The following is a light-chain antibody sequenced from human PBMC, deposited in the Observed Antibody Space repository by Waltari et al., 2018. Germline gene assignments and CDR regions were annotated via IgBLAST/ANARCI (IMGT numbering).Light chain of an antibody. J-gene: IGKJ4*01. CDR1: QRVTSGY. Sequence: EVVLTQSPGTLSLSPGERATLSCRASQRVTSGYLAWSQQKPSQAPRLLIYGTSSRATGIPDRFSGSGSGTGFTLSISRLEPEDFAVYYCQLYGGSPEITFGGGTKVEIK. CDR3: QLYGGSPEIT. CDR2: GTS. V-gene: IGKV3-20*01.